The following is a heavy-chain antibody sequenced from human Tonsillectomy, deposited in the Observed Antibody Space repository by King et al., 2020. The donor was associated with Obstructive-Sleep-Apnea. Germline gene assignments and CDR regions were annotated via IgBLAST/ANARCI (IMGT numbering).Heavy chain of an antibody. V-gene: IGHV5-10-1*03. Sequence: QLVQSGAEVKKPGESLRISCKGSGYSFTNYWITWVRQMPGKGLEWMGRIDPSDSYANYSPSFQGHVTISTDKSISTAYLQWSTLKASDTAMYYCARLAQDSGSYVLSDYWGQGTLVTVSS. CDR2: IDPSDSYA. CDR3: ARLAQDSGSYVLSDY. J-gene: IGHJ4*02. D-gene: IGHD1-26*01. CDR1: GYSFTNYW.